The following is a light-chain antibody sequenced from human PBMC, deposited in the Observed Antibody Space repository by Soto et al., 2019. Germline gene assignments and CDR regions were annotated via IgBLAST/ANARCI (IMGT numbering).Light chain of an antibody. Sequence: QSVLTQPPSASGTPGQRVTISCSGSSSNIGGNTVTWYQQLPGAAPKLLIYSNNQRPSGVPGRFSGSKSGTSASLAISGLQSEDEADYYCAAWDDSLNGSYVFGTGTKVTVL. V-gene: IGLV1-44*01. CDR2: SNN. J-gene: IGLJ1*01. CDR3: AAWDDSLNGSYV. CDR1: SSNIGGNT.